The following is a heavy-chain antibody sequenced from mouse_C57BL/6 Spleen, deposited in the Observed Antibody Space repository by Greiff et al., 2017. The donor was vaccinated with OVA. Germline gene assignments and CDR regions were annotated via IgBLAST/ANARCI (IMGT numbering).Heavy chain of an antibody. D-gene: IGHD1-1*01. V-gene: IGHV1-5*01. CDR1: GYTFTSYW. Sequence: VHVKQSGTVLARPGASVKMSCKTSGYTFTSYWMHWVKQRPGQGLEWIGAIYPGNSDTSYNQKFKGKAKLTAVTSASTAYMELSSLTNEDSAVYYCALITTVVADWYFDVWGTGTTVTVSS. J-gene: IGHJ1*03. CDR3: ALITTVVADWYFDV. CDR2: IYPGNSDT.